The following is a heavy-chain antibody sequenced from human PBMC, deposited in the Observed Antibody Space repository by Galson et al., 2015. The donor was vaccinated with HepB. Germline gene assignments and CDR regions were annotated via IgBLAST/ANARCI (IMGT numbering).Heavy chain of an antibody. CDR2: TYYRSKWYN. D-gene: IGHD1-26*01. J-gene: IGHJ3*02. Sequence: CAISGDSVSSNSAAWNWIRQSPSRGLEWLGRTYYRSKWYNDYAVSVKSRITINPDTSKNQFSLKLSSVTAADTAVYYCARGAPPIVGANRNYGAFDIWGQGTMVTVSS. CDR3: ARGAPPIVGANRNYGAFDI. V-gene: IGHV6-1*01. CDR1: GDSVSSNSAA.